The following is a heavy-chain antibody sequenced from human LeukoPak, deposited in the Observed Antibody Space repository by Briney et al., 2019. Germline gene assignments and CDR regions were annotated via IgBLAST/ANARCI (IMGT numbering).Heavy chain of an antibody. CDR2: IYTSGST. D-gene: IGHD2-15*01. CDR1: GGSISSGSYY. CDR3: ARDRLYCSGGSCYSWWFDP. J-gene: IGHJ5*02. Sequence: SETLSLTCTVSGGSISSGSYYWSWIRQPAGKGLEWIGRIYTSGSTNYNPSLKSRVTISVDTSKNQFSLKLSPVTAADTAVYYCARDRLYCSGGSCYSWWFDPWGQGTLVTVSS. V-gene: IGHV4-61*02.